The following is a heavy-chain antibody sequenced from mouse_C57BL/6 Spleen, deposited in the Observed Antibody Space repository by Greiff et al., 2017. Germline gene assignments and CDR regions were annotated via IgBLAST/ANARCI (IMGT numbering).Heavy chain of an antibody. CDR1: GYTFTSYG. V-gene: IGHV1-81*01. D-gene: IGHD4-1*01. CDR3: ARPGLGDWYFDV. J-gene: IGHJ1*03. Sequence: QVQLQQSGAELARPGASVKLSCKASGYTFTSYGISWVKQRTGQGLEWIGEIYPRSGNTYYNEKFKGKATLTADKSSSTAYMELRSLTSEDAAVYFCARPGLGDWYFDVWGTGTTVTVSS. CDR2: IYPRSGNT.